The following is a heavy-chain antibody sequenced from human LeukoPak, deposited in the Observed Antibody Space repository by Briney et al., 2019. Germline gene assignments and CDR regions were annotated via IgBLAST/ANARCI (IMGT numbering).Heavy chain of an antibody. CDR3: ASLTTVTQGYFDS. Sequence: PSETLSLTCIVSGGSISSRSYYWDWIRQPPGKGLEWIGYIYYSGTTNYNPSLKSRLTISVDASKNQFSLKLSSVTATDTAVYYCASLTTVTQGYFDSWGQGTLVTVSS. V-gene: IGHV4-61*05. J-gene: IGHJ4*02. CDR2: IYYSGTT. CDR1: GGSISSRSYY. D-gene: IGHD4-17*01.